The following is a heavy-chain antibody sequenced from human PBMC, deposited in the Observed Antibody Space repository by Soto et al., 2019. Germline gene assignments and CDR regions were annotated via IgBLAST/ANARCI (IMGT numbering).Heavy chain of an antibody. CDR2: ISSSSSTI. Sequence: EVQLVESGGGLVQPGGSLRLSCAASGFTFSSYSMNWVRQAPGKGLEWVSYISSSSSTIYYADSVKGRFTISRDNAKNSLYLQMNRLRAEDTAVYYCARVILTVKEEKNWFDPWGQGTLVTVSS. V-gene: IGHV3-48*01. CDR1: GFTFSSYS. J-gene: IGHJ5*02. CDR3: ARVILTVKEEKNWFDP. D-gene: IGHD4-17*01.